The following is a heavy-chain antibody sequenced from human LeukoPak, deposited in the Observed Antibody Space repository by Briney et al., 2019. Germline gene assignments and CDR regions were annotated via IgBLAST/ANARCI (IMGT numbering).Heavy chain of an antibody. J-gene: IGHJ4*02. CDR2: INHSGST. V-gene: IGHV4-34*01. D-gene: IGHD3-10*01. CDR1: GGSFSGYY. Sequence: SETLSLTCAAYGGSFSGYYWSWIRQPPGKGLEWIGEINHSGSTNYNPSLKSRVTISVDTSKNQFSLKLSSVTAADTAVYYCATRPYYYGSGSFSDYWGQGTLVTVSS. CDR3: ATRPYYYGSGSFSDY.